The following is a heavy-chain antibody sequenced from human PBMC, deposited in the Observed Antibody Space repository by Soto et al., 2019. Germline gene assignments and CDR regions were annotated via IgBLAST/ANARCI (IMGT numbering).Heavy chain of an antibody. CDR2: ISGSGGNT. J-gene: IGHJ1*01. CDR3: AQTPRYCSGGSCFSGYFQH. D-gene: IGHD2-15*01. Sequence: GGSLRLSCAAYGFTFSNYAMSWVRQAPGKGLEWVSTISGSGGNTYYADSVKGRFTISRGNPKNTLYLQMNSLRAEDTAVYYCAQTPRYCSGGSCFSGYFQHWGQDTRVTVSS. V-gene: IGHV3-23*01. CDR1: GFTFSNYA.